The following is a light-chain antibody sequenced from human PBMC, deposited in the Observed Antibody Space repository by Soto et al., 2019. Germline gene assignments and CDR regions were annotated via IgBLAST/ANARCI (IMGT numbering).Light chain of an antibody. V-gene: IGLV1-44*01. CDR1: SSNIGSNA. J-gene: IGLJ1*01. CDR3: AAWEDGLNGYV. Sequence: QSVLTQPPSASGTPGQRVTISCSGTSSNIGSNAVSWHQQLPGTAPKLLIYSDYQRPSDVPDRFSASKSGTSASLAISGLQSEDEADYYCAAWEDGLNGYVFGTATKVTVL. CDR2: SDY.